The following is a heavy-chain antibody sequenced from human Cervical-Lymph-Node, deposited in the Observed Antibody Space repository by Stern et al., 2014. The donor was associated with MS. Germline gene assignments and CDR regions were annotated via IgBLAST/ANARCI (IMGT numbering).Heavy chain of an antibody. CDR2: ISSSSSYT. CDR1: GFTFSDYY. J-gene: IGHJ4*02. Sequence: QVQLVESGGGLVKPGGSLRLSCAASGFTFSDYYMSWIRQAPGKGLEWVSYISSSSSYTNYADSVKGRFTISRDNAKNSLYLQMNSLRAEDTAVYYCARENSSGWYYFDYWGQGTLVTVSS. CDR3: ARENSSGWYYFDY. V-gene: IGHV3-11*06. D-gene: IGHD6-19*01.